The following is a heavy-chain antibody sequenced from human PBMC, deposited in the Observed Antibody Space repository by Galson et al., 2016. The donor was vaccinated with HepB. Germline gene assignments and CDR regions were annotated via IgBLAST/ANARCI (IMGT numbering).Heavy chain of an antibody. J-gene: IGHJ5*02. CDR1: GYPFSSSA. V-gene: IGHV1-69*06. CDR3: ARGHCSNGVCYNNPDQ. Sequence: SVKVSCKASGYPFSSSAISWVRQAPGQGLEWMGGIIPIFGTTNYAQKFQGRVTITADKFTSTAYMELSSLRPEDTAVYYCARGHCSNGVCYNNPDQWGQGTLVTVSS. D-gene: IGHD2-8*01. CDR2: IIPIFGTT.